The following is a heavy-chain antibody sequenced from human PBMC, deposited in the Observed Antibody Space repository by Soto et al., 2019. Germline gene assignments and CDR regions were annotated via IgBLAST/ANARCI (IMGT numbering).Heavy chain of an antibody. CDR2: ISWNSASI. CDR3: ARDYYDSGNTHNFVAY. CDR1: GFTFDDFA. Sequence: EVQLVESGGGLVQPGRSLRLSCAASGFTFDDFAMHWVRQPPGKGLEWVSGISWNSASIVYADSVKGRFTISRDNAKNSLYLQLHSLSAADTAVYYCARDYYDSGNTHNFVAYWGQGTLVTVSS. J-gene: IGHJ4*02. V-gene: IGHV3-9*01. D-gene: IGHD3-10*01.